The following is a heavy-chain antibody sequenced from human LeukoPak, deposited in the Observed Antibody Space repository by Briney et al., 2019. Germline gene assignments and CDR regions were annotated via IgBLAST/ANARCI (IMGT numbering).Heavy chain of an antibody. V-gene: IGHV3-23*01. CDR3: VKFVGAKGY. D-gene: IGHD1-26*01. Sequence: GGSLRLSCAASGFTFSSYAMTWVRQAPGKGLEWVSAITNSGGGTYYADSVKGRFTISRDNSKNTLYLQMNSLKAEDTAVYYCVKFVGAKGYWGQGTLVTVSS. J-gene: IGHJ4*02. CDR2: ITNSGGGT. CDR1: GFTFSSYA.